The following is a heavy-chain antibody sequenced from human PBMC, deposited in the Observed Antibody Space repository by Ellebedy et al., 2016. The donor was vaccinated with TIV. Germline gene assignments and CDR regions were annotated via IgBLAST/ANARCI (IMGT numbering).Heavy chain of an antibody. CDR1: GFTFSSYA. V-gene: IGHV3-23*01. Sequence: PGGSLRLSCVTSGFTFSSYAMHWVRQAPGKGLEWVSSITGGGLGKYYADSVKGRFSISRVKSETTMYLQIDSLRVEDSAVYYCARDYYGSGSPRGMDVWGQGTTVIVSS. CDR3: ARDYYGSGSPRGMDV. J-gene: IGHJ6*02. D-gene: IGHD3-10*01. CDR2: ITGGGLGK.